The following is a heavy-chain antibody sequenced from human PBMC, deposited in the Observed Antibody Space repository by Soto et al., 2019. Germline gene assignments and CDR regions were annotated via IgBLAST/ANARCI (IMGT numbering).Heavy chain of an antibody. Sequence: VQLVDSGGRVVRPGGSLRLSCTASGFTFDHYDMSWVRQAPGKGLEWVSGISWNAGSTGYADSVKGRCTISRDNAKNSLFLQMNSLRVEDSALYYCARRGYYGSGSLLYFDYWGQGTLVTVSS. D-gene: IGHD3-10*01. CDR1: GFTFDHYD. CDR3: ARRGYYGSGSLLYFDY. CDR2: ISWNAGST. V-gene: IGHV3-20*04. J-gene: IGHJ4*02.